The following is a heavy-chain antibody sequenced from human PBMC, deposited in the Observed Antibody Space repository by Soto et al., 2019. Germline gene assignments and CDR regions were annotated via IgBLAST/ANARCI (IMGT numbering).Heavy chain of an antibody. CDR1: GFTFSSYA. V-gene: IGHV3-23*01. Sequence: GGSPRLSCAASGFTFSSYAMSWVRQAPGKGLEWVSAISGSGGSTYYADSVKGRFTISRDNSKNTLYLQMNSLRAEDTAVYYCARTSAGGIVVVVAATRRGAFDIWGQGTMVTVSS. CDR2: ISGSGGST. D-gene: IGHD2-15*01. CDR3: ARTSAGGIVVVVAATRRGAFDI. J-gene: IGHJ3*02.